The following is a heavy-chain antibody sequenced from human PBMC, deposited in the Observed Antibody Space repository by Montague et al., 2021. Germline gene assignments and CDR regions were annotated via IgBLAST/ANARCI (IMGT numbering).Heavy chain of an antibody. Sequence: SETLSLSRTVSGGSISSNSYLWAWIHQPPGKGLEYVGTTFNTGSSYYSPSLKSRVTISVDTSKNQFSLRLSAVTAADTAVYYCARSLYCIGGSCYSGFDPWGQGTLVTVSS. D-gene: IGHD2-15*01. CDR3: ARSLYCIGGSCYSGFDP. J-gene: IGHJ5*02. CDR2: TFNTGSS. CDR1: GGSISSNSYL. V-gene: IGHV4-39*01.